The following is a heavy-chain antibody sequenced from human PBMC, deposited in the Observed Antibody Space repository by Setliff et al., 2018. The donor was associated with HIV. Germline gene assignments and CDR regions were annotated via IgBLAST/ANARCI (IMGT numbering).Heavy chain of an antibody. D-gene: IGHD3-16*02. Sequence: TLSLTCTVSGGSIASSTHYWAWIRQPPGKALEWLALIYWDDDKYYSPSLKNRLTVTKDNSKNQVVLTMTNMDPVDTATYFCVHVRTRDYVWGGSRSGPPSFDPWGHGTLVTVSS. CDR2: IYWDDDK. CDR3: VHVRTRDYVWGGSRSGPPSFDP. J-gene: IGHJ5*02. V-gene: IGHV2-5*02. CDR1: GGSIASSTHY.